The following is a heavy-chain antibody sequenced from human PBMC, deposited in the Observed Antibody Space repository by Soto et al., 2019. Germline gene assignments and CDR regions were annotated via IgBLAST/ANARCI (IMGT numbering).Heavy chain of an antibody. D-gene: IGHD3-16*01. CDR3: ARAFGSRNWFDP. Sequence: QVQLQESGPGLVKPSATLSLTCNVSGGFIDSFYWSWIRQPPGKGLEWIGYVDYLGSTKYNSSLESRLTISVDTSKNQFSLRLNSVTAADTATYYCARAFGSRNWFDPWGQGTLVTVSA. CDR1: GGFIDSFY. V-gene: IGHV4-59*01. J-gene: IGHJ5*02. CDR2: VDYLGST.